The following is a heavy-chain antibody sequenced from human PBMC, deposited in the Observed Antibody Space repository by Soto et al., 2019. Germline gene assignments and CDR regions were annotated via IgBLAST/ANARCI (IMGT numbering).Heavy chain of an antibody. CDR1: RVAFSKFI. Sequence: SVKVSCKASRVAFSKFIVTWVRQAPGLGLEWVEGIIPIFGTANYAQKFQGRVTITADESTSTSYMEVNNLRSEDTAVYYCAKVRYSSPPGYYYGMDVWGQGTTVTVSS. V-gene: IGHV1-69*13. J-gene: IGHJ6*02. D-gene: IGHD6-19*01. CDR2: IIPIFGTA. CDR3: AKVRYSSPPGYYYGMDV.